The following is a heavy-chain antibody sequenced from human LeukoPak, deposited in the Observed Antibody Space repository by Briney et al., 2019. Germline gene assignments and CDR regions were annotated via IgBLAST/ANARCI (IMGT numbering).Heavy chain of an antibody. J-gene: IGHJ5*01. CDR1: GFTFNNYA. Sequence: QPGGSLRLSCAASGFTFNNYAMRWFRQAPGKGLEWVSAITNTGGTTYYADSVKGRFTISRDNSKNTLYLQMTSLRAEDTAVYYCVKDGSGGIQLWLQFDSWGQGALVTVSS. CDR3: VKDGSGGIQLWLQFDS. CDR2: ITNTGGTT. V-gene: IGHV3-23*01. D-gene: IGHD5-18*01.